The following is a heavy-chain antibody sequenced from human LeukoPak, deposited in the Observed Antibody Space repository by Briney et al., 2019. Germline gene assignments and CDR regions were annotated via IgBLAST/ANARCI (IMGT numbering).Heavy chain of an antibody. V-gene: IGHV3-48*03. CDR2: ISNSGSTK. CDR3: AREGPMFDSGSYSKSLGY. CDR1: GFTLIRYE. J-gene: IGHJ4*02. D-gene: IGHD3-10*01. Sequence: PGGSLRLSCVASGFTLIRYEMNWVRQAPGKGLEWVSYISNSGSTKYYADSVKGRFTISRDNAKNLLHLQMNSLRVEDTAVYYCAREGPMFDSGSYSKSLGYWGQGILVTVSS.